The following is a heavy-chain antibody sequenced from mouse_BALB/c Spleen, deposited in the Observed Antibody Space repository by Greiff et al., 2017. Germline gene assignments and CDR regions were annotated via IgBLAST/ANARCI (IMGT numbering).Heavy chain of an antibody. CDR3: AREGVRRDFDY. V-gene: IGHV5-12-2*01. D-gene: IGHD2-14*01. Sequence: EVQLQESGGGLVQPGGSLKLSCAASGFTFSSYTMSWVRQTPEKRLEWVAYISNGGGSTYYPDTVKGRFTISRDNAKNTLYLQMSSLKSEDTAMYYCAREGVRRDFDYWGQGTTLTVSS. CDR1: GFTFSSYT. CDR2: ISNGGGST. J-gene: IGHJ2*01.